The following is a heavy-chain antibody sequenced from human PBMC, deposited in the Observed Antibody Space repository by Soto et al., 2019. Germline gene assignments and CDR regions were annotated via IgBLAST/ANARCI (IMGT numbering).Heavy chain of an antibody. CDR1: GFTFSTYA. CDR3: VKDPGISYFDF. V-gene: IGHV3-64D*06. J-gene: IGHJ4*02. CDR2: ISGNGGTI. Sequence: PGGSLRLSCSASGFTFSTYAMHWVRQAPGKGLEYVSAISGNGGTIYYADSVKGRFTISRGNSKNTLYLQMSSLRPEDTAVYYCVKDPGISYFDFWGQGTLVTVSS.